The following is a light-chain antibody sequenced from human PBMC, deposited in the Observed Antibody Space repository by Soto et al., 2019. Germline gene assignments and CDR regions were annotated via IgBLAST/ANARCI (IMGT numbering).Light chain of an antibody. CDR3: QQYGSSPRT. V-gene: IGKV3-20*01. J-gene: IGKJ1*01. Sequence: EIGFTQSPGTPSLSPGERATLSCRASQSVSSNYLAWYQQVLGQAPRLLIYGVSSRAAGIPDRFSGSGSGTDFALTISRMEPEDFAVYCCQQYGSSPRTFGQGTKVDIK. CDR2: GVS. CDR1: QSVSSNY.